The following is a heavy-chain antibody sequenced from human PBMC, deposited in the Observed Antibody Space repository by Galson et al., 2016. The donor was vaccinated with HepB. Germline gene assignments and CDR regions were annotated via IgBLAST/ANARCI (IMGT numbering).Heavy chain of an antibody. D-gene: IGHD2-2*01. CDR2: IYSGGST. Sequence: SLRLSCAAPGFSVSNNYMTWVRQAPGKGLEWVSLIYSGGSTYYADSVKGRFTISRDSSKNTLYLQMNSLRAEDTAVYYCARDRHCITTSCQGLWGPGTLVTVSS. J-gene: IGHJ4*02. V-gene: IGHV3-53*01. CDR1: GFSVSNNY. CDR3: ARDRHCITTSCQGL.